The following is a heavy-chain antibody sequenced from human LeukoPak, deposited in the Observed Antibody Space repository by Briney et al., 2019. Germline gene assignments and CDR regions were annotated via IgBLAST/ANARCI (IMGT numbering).Heavy chain of an antibody. V-gene: IGHV3-48*01. D-gene: IGHD3-3*01. J-gene: IGHJ4*02. CDR2: ISSSSTLI. Sequence: GGSLRLSCVASGFTFKDYAMNWVRQAPGKGLEWVSYISSSSTLIYYADSVKGRFTISRDNAKSSLLLHMKSLRVEDTAVYYCARADPVFDFWSGGDFWGQGTLVSVSS. CDR1: GFTFKDYA. CDR3: ARADPVFDFWSGGDF.